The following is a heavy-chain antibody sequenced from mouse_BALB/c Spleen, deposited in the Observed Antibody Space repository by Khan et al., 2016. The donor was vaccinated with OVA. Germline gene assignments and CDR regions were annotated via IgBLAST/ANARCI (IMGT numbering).Heavy chain of an antibody. CDR1: GFSLTSYG. J-gene: IGHJ3*01. CDR3: ARSPYGNYGFAY. Sequence: QVQLKESGPGLVQPSQSLSITCTVSGFSLTSYGVHWVRQSPGKGLEWLGVIWSGGSTDYHAAFISRLSISKDNSKSQVFFKMNSLQANDTAIYYCARSPYGNYGFAYWGQGTLVTVSA. CDR2: IWSGGST. D-gene: IGHD2-1*01. V-gene: IGHV2-2*02.